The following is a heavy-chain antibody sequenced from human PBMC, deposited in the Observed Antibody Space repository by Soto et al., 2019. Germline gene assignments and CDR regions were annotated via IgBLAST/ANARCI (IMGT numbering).Heavy chain of an antibody. D-gene: IGHD5-18*01. J-gene: IGHJ4*02. Sequence: QVQLVESGGGVVQPGRSLRLSCAASGFTFSSYGMHWVRQAPGKGLEWVAVIWYDGSNKYYADSVKGRFTISRDNSKNTLYLQMNSLRAEDTAVYYCAREQNSYGPYYFDYWGQGTLVTVSS. CDR1: GFTFSSYG. CDR2: IWYDGSNK. V-gene: IGHV3-33*01. CDR3: AREQNSYGPYYFDY.